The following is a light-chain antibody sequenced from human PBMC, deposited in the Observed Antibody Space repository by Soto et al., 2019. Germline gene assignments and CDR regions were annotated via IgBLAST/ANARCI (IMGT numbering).Light chain of an antibody. CDR2: AAS. V-gene: IGKV1-39*01. Sequence: DIQMTQSPSSLSASVGDRVTITCRASQSISTYLNWYQQKPGKAPKLLIYAASSLQSGVPSRFSGSGSGTDFTLTIGSLQPEDFATYYCHQSYSHSRTFGPGTKVDIK. J-gene: IGKJ3*01. CDR1: QSISTY. CDR3: HQSYSHSRT.